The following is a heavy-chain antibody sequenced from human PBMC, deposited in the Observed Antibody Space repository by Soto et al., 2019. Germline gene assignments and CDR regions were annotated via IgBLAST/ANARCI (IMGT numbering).Heavy chain of an antibody. CDR2: INPRNGDA. V-gene: IGHV1-2*02. Sequence: ASVKVSCKTSGYTFTDYNLHWVRQAPGQGLEWMGSINPRNGDAVSPQKFQARVTMTRDASTTTAYMELIRLTSPDTAVHYCARHRFTSGSDYFDYWGQGTVVTVSS. CDR3: ARHRFTSGSDYFDY. CDR1: GYTFTDYN. J-gene: IGHJ4*02. D-gene: IGHD1-1*01.